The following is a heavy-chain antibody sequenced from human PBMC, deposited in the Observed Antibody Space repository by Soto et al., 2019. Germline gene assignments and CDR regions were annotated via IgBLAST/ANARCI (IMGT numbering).Heavy chain of an antibody. V-gene: IGHV3-48*01. D-gene: IGHD5-12*01. J-gene: IGHJ4*02. CDR2: ISGGSSTI. CDR1: GFSFSTHG. CDR3: ARDLATRVDY. Sequence: GGSLRLSCAASGFSFSTHGMNWVRQAPGMGLEWVSYISGGSSTIYYADSVKGRFTISRDNAKNSLYLQMNSLRAEDTAVYYCARDLATRVDYWGQGTLVTVSS.